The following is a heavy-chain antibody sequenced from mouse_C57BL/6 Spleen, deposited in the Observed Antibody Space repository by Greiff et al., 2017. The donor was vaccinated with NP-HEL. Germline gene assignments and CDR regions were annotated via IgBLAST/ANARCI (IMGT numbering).Heavy chain of an antibody. CDR2: ISSGGSYT. Sequence: DVKLVESGGDLVKPGGSLKLSCAASGFTFSSYGMSWVRQTPDKRLEWVATISSGGSYTYYPDSVKGRFTISRDNAKNTLYLRMSSLKSDDTAMYYCARNPNYYVDYWGQGTTLTVSS. V-gene: IGHV5-6*02. CDR3: ARNPNYYVDY. J-gene: IGHJ2*01. CDR1: GFTFSSYG.